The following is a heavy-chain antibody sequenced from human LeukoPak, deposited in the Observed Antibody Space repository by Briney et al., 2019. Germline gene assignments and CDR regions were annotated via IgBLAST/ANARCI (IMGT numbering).Heavy chain of an antibody. CDR1: GFSFSVYE. D-gene: IGHD4-23*01. CDR3: PTLAVATSFDY. CDR2: ISRSGTTT. Sequence: PGGPLRPSCAASGFSFSVYEMHWARQAPGTGLEWISDISRSGTTTYYADSVKGRFTISRDNAKNSLSLPMNSLRAEDTAAYYSPTLAVATSFDYWGQGTLVTVSS. J-gene: IGHJ4*02. V-gene: IGHV3-48*03.